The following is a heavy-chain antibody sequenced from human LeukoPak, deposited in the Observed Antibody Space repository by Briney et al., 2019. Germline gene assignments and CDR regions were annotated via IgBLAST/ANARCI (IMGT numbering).Heavy chain of an antibody. CDR1: GFTFSNFG. CDR2: ISYDGKNE. J-gene: IGHJ4*02. CDR3: AKQMAVDYFDY. D-gene: IGHD5-24*01. V-gene: IGHV3-30*18. Sequence: GGSLRLSCAASGFTFSNFGMHWVRQAPGKGLEWVAVISYDGKNEYYADSVKGRFTISRDNAKNTLYLQMNSLRAEDTAVYYCAKQMAVDYFDYWGQGTLVTVSS.